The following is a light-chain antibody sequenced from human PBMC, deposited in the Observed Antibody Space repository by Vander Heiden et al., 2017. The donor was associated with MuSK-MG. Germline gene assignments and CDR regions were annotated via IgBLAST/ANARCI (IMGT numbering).Light chain of an antibody. CDR1: QSISSR. CDR2: EAS. V-gene: IGKV1-5*01. Sequence: DMQMTPSPSTLPASVGDRSTITCRASQSISSRLAWYQQKPGKAPKLLIYEASSLESGVPSRFSGSGSGTEFTLTINSLQPDDFAIYYCQQDNSDPRTFGGGTKVEIK. J-gene: IGKJ4*01. CDR3: QQDNSDPRT.